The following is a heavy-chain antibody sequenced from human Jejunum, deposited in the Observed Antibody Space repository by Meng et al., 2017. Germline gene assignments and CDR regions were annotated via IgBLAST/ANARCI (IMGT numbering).Heavy chain of an antibody. CDR3: LRGRDY. Sequence: GQWVELGGGVVRPGNPLRLSCAASGFNFTNYGMHWGRQAPGKGLEWVAVIWHDGSKVFYADSVRGRFTISRDNSHNTVDLQMNSVRVDDTAVYFCLRGRDYWGQGTLVTVSS. V-gene: IGHV3-33*01. CDR1: GFNFTNYG. D-gene: IGHD3-10*01. J-gene: IGHJ4*02. CDR2: IWHDGSKV.